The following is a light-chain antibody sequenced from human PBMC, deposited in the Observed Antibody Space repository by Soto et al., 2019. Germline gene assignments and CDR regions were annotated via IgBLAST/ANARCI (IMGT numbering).Light chain of an antibody. V-gene: IGKV1-5*01. CDR3: QQYNRFSTWT. CDR1: QSISYS. Sequence: DIQMTQSPSTLSASVGDRVTITCRASQSISYSLAWYQKKPGKAPKVLIWNASSLQRGVPSRFSGSGSGTEFTLTISSLLPDDFATYYCQQYNRFSTWTFGQGTKVDIK. J-gene: IGKJ1*01. CDR2: NAS.